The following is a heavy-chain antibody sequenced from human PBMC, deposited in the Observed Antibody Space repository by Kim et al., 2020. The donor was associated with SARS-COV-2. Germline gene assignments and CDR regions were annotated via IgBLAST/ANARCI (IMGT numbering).Heavy chain of an antibody. CDR3: ARDYGGNSGWFDP. J-gene: IGHJ5*02. D-gene: IGHD4-17*01. V-gene: IGHV1-8*01. CDR2: MNPNSGNT. Sequence: ASVKVSCKASGYTFTSYDINWVRQATGQGLEWMGWMNPNSGNTGYAQKFQGRVTMTRDPSKSTAYMELSSLTSEDTAVYYCARDYGGNSGWFDPWGQGALVTVSS. CDR1: GYTFTSYD.